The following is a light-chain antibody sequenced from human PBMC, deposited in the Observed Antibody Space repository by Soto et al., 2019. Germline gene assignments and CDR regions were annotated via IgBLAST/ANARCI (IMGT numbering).Light chain of an antibody. CDR3: QQRNVWPPIT. CDR2: GAS. Sequence: DIVFTQSPCTLSLSQFERSTLSCRTIESISSEYLAWYQQRPGQAPRLLIYGASSRATGVPDRFGGSRSGTEFTLTINSLEPEDFAVYYCQQRNVWPPITFGQGTLLEI. V-gene: IGKV3D-20*02. J-gene: IGKJ5*01. CDR1: ESISSEY.